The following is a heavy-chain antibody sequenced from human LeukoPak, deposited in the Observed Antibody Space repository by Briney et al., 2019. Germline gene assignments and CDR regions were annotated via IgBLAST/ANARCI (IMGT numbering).Heavy chain of an antibody. D-gene: IGHD2-15*01. CDR3: TKSPVSSCRGSFCYPFDY. CDR1: GFTFSTYA. V-gene: IGHV3-23*01. Sequence: GGSLRLSCAASGFTFSTYAMSWVRQIPGKGLEWVSAISGSDDGTYYADSVKGRFTISRDNSRNTLYLQMNTLRAEDTAVYFCTKSPVSSCRGSFCYPFDYWGQGNLVTVSS. J-gene: IGHJ4*02. CDR2: ISGSDDGT.